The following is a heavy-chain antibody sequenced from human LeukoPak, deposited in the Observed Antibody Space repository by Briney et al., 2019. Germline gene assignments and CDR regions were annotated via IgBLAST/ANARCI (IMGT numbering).Heavy chain of an antibody. J-gene: IGHJ4*02. Sequence: GGSLRLACAASGFIVSGDFMSWVRQAPGKGLEWVSVIYSDGSTYYADSVKGRFTISRDNSKNTLDLQMTGLRAEDTAVYYCARERGRGRDSPWFDYWGQGTLVTVSS. CDR2: IYSDGST. CDR3: ARERGRGRDSPWFDY. D-gene: IGHD1-26*01. V-gene: IGHV3-53*01. CDR1: GFIVSGDF.